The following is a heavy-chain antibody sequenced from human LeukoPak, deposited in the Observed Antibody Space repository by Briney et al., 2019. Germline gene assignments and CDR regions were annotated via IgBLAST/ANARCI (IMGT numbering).Heavy chain of an antibody. CDR1: GFSFSRYW. J-gene: IGHJ1*01. D-gene: IGHD1-26*01. V-gene: IGHV3-74*01. CDR2: INPDGSTT. CDR3: AIVVYSGSYLEYFQH. Sequence: GGSLRLSYAASGFSFSRYWIHWVRQAPGKGLEWVSRINPDGSTTTYADSVKGRFTISRDNAENTVYLQMNSLRAEDTAVYYCAIVVYSGSYLEYFQHWGQGTLVTVSS.